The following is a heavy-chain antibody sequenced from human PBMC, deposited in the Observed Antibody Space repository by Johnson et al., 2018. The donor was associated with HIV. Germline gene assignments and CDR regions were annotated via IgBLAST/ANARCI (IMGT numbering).Heavy chain of an antibody. D-gene: IGHD5-18*01. V-gene: IGHV3-30*14. Sequence: QVQLVESGGGLVQPGRSLRLSCVASGFTLSNNAMHWVRQAPGKGLEWVAVISYDGSNKYYAHSGKGRFTISRDNARSTLYLQMNSLRAEDTAVYYCARAYTYGAFDIWGQGTTVTISS. CDR1: GFTLSNNA. CDR2: ISYDGSNK. CDR3: ARAYTYGAFDI. J-gene: IGHJ3*02.